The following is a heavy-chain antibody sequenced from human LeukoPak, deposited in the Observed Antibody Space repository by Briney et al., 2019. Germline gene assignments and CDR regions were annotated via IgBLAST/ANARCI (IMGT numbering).Heavy chain of an antibody. CDR2: INIDGSST. V-gene: IGHV3-74*01. CDR1: GFTFSSYW. Sequence: GGSLRLSCAASGFTFSSYWMHWVRQAPGKGLVWVSRINIDGSSTSNVDSVKGRFTISRDNAKNTLFLQMNNLRAEDTAVYYCARGNYDSWGGFSYIEYWGQGTLVTVSS. D-gene: IGHD3-3*01. CDR3: ARGNYDSWGGFSYIEY. J-gene: IGHJ4*02.